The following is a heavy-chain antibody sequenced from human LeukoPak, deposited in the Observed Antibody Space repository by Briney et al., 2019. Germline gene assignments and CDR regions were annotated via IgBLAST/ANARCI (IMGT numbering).Heavy chain of an antibody. CDR3: ASPERAQISGYYYFDY. CDR1: GGTFSSYA. D-gene: IGHD3-22*01. V-gene: IGHV1-69*06. J-gene: IGHJ4*02. CDR2: IIPIFGTA. Sequence: SVKVSCKASGGTFSSYAISWVRQAPGQGLEWMGVIIPIFGTANYAQKFQGRVTITADKSTSTAYMELSSLRSEDTAVYYCASPERAQISGYYYFDYWGQGTLVTVSS.